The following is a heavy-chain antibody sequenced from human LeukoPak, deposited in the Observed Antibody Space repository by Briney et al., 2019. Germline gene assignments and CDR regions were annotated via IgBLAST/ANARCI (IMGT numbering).Heavy chain of an antibody. Sequence: AAVKESCMASGGTFSSYAISWVRQPPGQGLEWMGGIIPIFGTANYAQKFQGRVTITADESTSTAYMELSSLRSEDTAVYYCTVEGYCSGGSCYSPSGYFDYWGQGALFTVSS. D-gene: IGHD2-15*01. CDR1: GGTFSSYA. V-gene: IGHV1-69*13. J-gene: IGHJ4*02. CDR2: IIPIFGTA. CDR3: TVEGYCSGGSCYSPSGYFDY.